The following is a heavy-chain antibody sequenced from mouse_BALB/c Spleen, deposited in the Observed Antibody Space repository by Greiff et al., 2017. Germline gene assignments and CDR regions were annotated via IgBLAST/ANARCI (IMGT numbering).Heavy chain of an antibody. CDR1: GYTFTSYW. V-gene: IGHV1S22*01. D-gene: IGHD1-1*01. J-gene: IGHJ1*01. Sequence: LQQPGSELVRPGASVKLSCKASGYTFTSYWMHWVKQRPGQGLEWIGNIYPGSGSTNYDEKFKSKATLTVDTSSSTAYMQLRSLTSEDSAVYYCTRDYYGSSPWYFDVWGAGTTVTVSS. CDR2: IYPGSGST. CDR3: TRDYYGSSPWYFDV.